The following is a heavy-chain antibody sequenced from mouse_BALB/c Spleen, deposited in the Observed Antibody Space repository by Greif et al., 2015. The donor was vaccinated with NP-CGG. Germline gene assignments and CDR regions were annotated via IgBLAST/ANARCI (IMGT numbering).Heavy chain of an antibody. CDR1: GFSLTSYG. CDR2: IWRGGST. CDR3: ANYGNYLYAMDY. D-gene: IGHD2-1*01. Sequence: VKLVESGPGLVQPSQSLSITCTVSGFSLTSYGVHWVRQSPGKGLEWLGVIWRGGSTDYNAAFMSRLSITKDNSKSQVFFKMNSLQADDTAIYYCANYGNYLYAMDYWGQGTSVTVSS. J-gene: IGHJ4*01. V-gene: IGHV2-5*01.